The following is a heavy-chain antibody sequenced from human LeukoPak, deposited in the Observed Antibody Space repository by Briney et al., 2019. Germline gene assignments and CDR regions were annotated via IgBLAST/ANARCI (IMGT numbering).Heavy chain of an antibody. Sequence: GGSLRLSCAASGFSFSNFDMHWVRQIPGKGLEWVSGVGVAGDTYYSDSVSGRFTISRENAWNSLYLQMNSLRAGDTALYYCVRVEYQLPQSYWFDPWGQGTLVTVSS. CDR1: GFSFSNFD. J-gene: IGHJ5*02. D-gene: IGHD2-2*01. CDR3: VRVEYQLPQSYWFDP. V-gene: IGHV3-13*04. CDR2: VGVAGDT.